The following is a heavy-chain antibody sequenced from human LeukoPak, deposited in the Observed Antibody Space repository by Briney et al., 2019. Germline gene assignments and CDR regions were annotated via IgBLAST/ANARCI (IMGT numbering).Heavy chain of an antibody. D-gene: IGHD5-18*01. CDR2: ISSSSSTI. J-gene: IGHJ6*03. CDR3: ARVCRTAYYYYMDV. Sequence: GGSLRLSCAASGFTFSSYSMNWVRQAPGKGLEWVSYISSSSSTIYYADSVKGRFTISRDNAKNSLYLQMNSLRAEDTAVYYCARVCRTAYYYYMDVWGKGTTVTVSS. V-gene: IGHV3-48*01. CDR1: GFTFSSYS.